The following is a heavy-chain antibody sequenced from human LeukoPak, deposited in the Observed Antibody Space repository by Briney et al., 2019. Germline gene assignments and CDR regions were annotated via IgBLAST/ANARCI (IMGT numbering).Heavy chain of an antibody. V-gene: IGHV4-59*12. CDR2: IHYTGST. CDR3: ASSPGYCSSISCYSYFDY. J-gene: IGHJ4*02. Sequence: PSETLSLTCTVSGGSINSYYWSWIRQPPGKGLECIGYIHYTGSTNYNPSLKSRVTMSVDTSKNQFSLKLSSVTAADTAVYYCASSPGYCSSISCYSYFDYWGQGTLVTVSS. CDR1: GGSINSYY. D-gene: IGHD2-2*02.